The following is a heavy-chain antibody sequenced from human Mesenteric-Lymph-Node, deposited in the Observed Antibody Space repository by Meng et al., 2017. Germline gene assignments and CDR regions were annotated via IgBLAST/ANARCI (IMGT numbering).Heavy chain of an antibody. V-gene: IGHV3-23*01. CDR3: AKGRILLPGMEDA. J-gene: IGHJ5*02. CDR2: ISGSGDTT. D-gene: IGHD2/OR15-2a*01. Sequence: GESLKISCAASGFTFSSYAMSWVRQAPGKGLEWVSTISGSGDTTYYADTVKGRFTISRDFSKNTLYLLMNSLRAEDTAVYYCAKGRILLPGMEDAWGQGMLVTVSS. CDR1: GFTFSSYA.